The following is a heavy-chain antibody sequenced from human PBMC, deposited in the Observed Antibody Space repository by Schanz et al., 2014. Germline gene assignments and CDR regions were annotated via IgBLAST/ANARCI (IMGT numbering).Heavy chain of an antibody. CDR2: ISYDGSNK. CDR3: ARDRGYCSGGSCLTVDY. Sequence: QVQLVESGGGVVQPGRSLRLSCAAYGFTLSSYAMHWVRQAPGKGLEWVAVISYDGSNKYYADSVKGRFTISRDNSKNTLYLQMNTLRAEDTAVYYCARDRGYCSGGSCLTVDYWGQGTRVTVSS. V-gene: IGHV3-30-3*01. J-gene: IGHJ4*02. CDR1: GFTLSSYA. D-gene: IGHD2-15*01.